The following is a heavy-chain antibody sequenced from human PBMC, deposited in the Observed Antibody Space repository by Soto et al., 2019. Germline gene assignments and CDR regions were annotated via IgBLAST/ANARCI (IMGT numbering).Heavy chain of an antibody. CDR1: GFIFSNYW. D-gene: IGHD6-19*01. CDR3: VAGNWVEGFDY. Sequence: GGSLRLSCAASGFIFSNYWVTWVRQAPGKGLEWVANIKQDGSVKNYVDSVKGRFTISRDNAQKSVFLQLNSLRAEDTAVYYYVAGNWVEGFDYWSQGTLVTVSS. CDR2: IKQDGSVK. V-gene: IGHV3-7*01. J-gene: IGHJ4*02.